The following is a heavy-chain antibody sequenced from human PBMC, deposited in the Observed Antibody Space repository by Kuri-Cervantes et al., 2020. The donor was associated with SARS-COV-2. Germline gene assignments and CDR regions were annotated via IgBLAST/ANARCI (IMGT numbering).Heavy chain of an antibody. D-gene: IGHD6-13*01. CDR1: GGSISSTSSY. J-gene: IGHJ6*04. CDR3: VRHATGYSSSFYLGYCAMDV. Sequence: SETLSLTCTVSGGSISSTSSYWGWIRQPPGKGLECIGTIYYGGSTYYNPSLKSRITISVDTSKNQFSLRLSSVTAADTAVYYCVRHATGYSSSFYLGYCAMDVWGKGTTVTVSS. V-gene: IGHV4-39*01. CDR2: IYYGGST.